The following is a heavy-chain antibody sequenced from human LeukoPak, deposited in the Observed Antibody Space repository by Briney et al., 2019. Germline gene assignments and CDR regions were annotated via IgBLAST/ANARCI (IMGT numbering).Heavy chain of an antibody. CDR2: IYYSGST. CDR3: ARLTGDSNGTTNPYFDY. D-gene: IGHD3-22*01. J-gene: IGHJ4*02. V-gene: IGHV4-39*01. Sequence: SETLSLTCTVSGGSISSSSYYWGWIRQPPGKGLEWIGSIYYSGSTYYNPSLKSRVTISVDTSKNQFSLKLSSVTAADTAVYYCARLTGDSNGTTNPYFDYWGQGTLVTVSS. CDR1: GGSISSSSYY.